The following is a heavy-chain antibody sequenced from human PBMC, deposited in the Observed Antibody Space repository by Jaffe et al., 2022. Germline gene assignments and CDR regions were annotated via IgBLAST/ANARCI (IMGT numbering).Heavy chain of an antibody. J-gene: IGHJ5*02. CDR1: GFTFSSYW. CDR3: ARVLGYCSGGSCYRWFDP. D-gene: IGHD2-15*01. Sequence: EVQLVESGGGLVQPGGSLRLSCAASGFTFSSYWMHWVRQAPGKGLVWVSRINSDGSSTSYADSVKGRFTISRDNAKNTLYLQMNSLRAEDTAVYYCARVLGYCSGGSCYRWFDPWGQGTLVTVSS. CDR2: INSDGSST. V-gene: IGHV3-74*01.